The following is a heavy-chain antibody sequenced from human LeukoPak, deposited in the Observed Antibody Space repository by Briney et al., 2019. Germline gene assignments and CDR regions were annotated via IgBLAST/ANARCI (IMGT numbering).Heavy chain of an antibody. Sequence: GGSLRLSCAASGLTFRTYAMSWVRQAPGKGLEWVAVISYDGSNKYYADSVKGRFTISRDNSKNTLYLQMNSQRAEDTAVYYCAKNRPPGYSYGSHYYMDVWGKGTTVTVSS. J-gene: IGHJ6*03. CDR3: AKNRPPGYSYGSHYYMDV. D-gene: IGHD5-18*01. V-gene: IGHV3-30*18. CDR1: GLTFRTYA. CDR2: ISYDGSNK.